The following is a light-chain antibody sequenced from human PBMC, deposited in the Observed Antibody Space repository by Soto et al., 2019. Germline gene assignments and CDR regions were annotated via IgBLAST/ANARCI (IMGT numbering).Light chain of an antibody. V-gene: IGKV3-20*01. CDR2: GAS. J-gene: IGKJ1*01. CDR1: QSVSNNY. CDR3: QQYLTSPWT. Sequence: EIVLTQSPGTLSLSPGERATLSCRASQSVSNNYLAWYQHKPGQAPRLLINGASTRATGIPDRFSGSGSGTVFTLTINRLEPEDFAVYYCQQYLTSPWTFGQGTKVEI.